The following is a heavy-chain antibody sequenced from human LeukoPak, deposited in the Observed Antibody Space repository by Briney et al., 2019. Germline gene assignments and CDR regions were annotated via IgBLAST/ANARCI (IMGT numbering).Heavy chain of an antibody. D-gene: IGHD3-3*01. CDR3: ARAETYYDFWSGPKNYYYYMDV. CDR1: GGSISSGDYY. CDR2: IYYSGST. V-gene: IGHV4-30-4*08. Sequence: SQTLSLTCTVSGGSISSGDYYWSWIRQPPGKGLEWIGYIYYSGSTYYNPPLKSRVTISVDTSKNQFSLKLSSVTAADTAVYYCARAETYYDFWSGPKNYYYYMDVWGKGTTVTVSS. J-gene: IGHJ6*03.